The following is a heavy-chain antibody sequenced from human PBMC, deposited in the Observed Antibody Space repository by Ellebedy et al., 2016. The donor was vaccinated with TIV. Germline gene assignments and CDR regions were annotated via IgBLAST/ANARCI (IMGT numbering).Heavy chain of an antibody. CDR1: GFTFSSYA. V-gene: IGHV3-30-3*01. D-gene: IGHD3-10*02. J-gene: IGHJ3*02. Sequence: GGSLRLXXAASGFTFSSYAMHWVRQAPGKGLEWVAVISYDGSNKYYADSVKGRFTISRDNSKNTLYLQMNSLRAEDTAVYYCARDSGSHYYVNFDAFDIWGQGTMVTVSS. CDR3: ARDSGSHYYVNFDAFDI. CDR2: ISYDGSNK.